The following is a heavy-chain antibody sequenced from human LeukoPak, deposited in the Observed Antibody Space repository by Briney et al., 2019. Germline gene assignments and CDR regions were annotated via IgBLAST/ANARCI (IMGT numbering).Heavy chain of an antibody. CDR1: GYTFTSYD. V-gene: IGHV1-8*03. CDR2: MNPNSGNT. J-gene: IGHJ6*03. Sequence: GASVKVSCKASGYTFTSYDINWVRQATGQGLEWMGWMNPNSGNTGYAQKFQGRVTITRNTSISTAYMELSSLRSEDTAVYYCARVPKPRWIAVAGNPYYYMDVWGKGTTVTVSS. D-gene: IGHD6-19*01. CDR3: ARVPKPRWIAVAGNPYYYMDV.